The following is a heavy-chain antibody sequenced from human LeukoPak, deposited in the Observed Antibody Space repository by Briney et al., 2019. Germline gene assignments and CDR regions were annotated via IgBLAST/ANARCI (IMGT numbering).Heavy chain of an antibody. V-gene: IGHV1-18*01. CDR2: ISTYNGNT. Sequence: GASVKVSCKASGYTFTSYGISWVLQAPGQGLAWVGWISTYNGNTNYGQTLQGRVTMTTDTSTSTAYMELRSLTSDDTAVYCFARWGGATTPFDYWGQGTLVTVSS. D-gene: IGHD1-26*01. CDR1: GYTFTSYG. CDR3: ARWGGATTPFDY. J-gene: IGHJ4*02.